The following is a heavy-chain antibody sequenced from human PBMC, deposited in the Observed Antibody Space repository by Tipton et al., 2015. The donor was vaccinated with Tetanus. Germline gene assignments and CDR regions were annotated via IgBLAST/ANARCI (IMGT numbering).Heavy chain of an antibody. CDR1: GFTFNIFG. Sequence: SLRLSCAATGFTFNIFGMSWVRQAPGKGLEWVSAISGGGDRTFYEDSVKGRFTISRDNSEKTLSLQMNSLRAEDTAIYYCAKDLGDVFQGAFDVWGPGTTDTVSS. D-gene: IGHD3-16*01. CDR2: ISGGGDRT. V-gene: IGHV3-23*02. CDR3: AKDLGDVFQGAFDV. J-gene: IGHJ3*01.